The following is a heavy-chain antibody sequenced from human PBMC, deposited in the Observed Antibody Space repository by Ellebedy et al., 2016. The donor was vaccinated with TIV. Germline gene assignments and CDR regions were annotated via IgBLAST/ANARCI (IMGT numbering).Heavy chain of an antibody. CDR3: ASSPADYYGSRYYYVALDH. Sequence: ASVKVSCXASGYTFTNYGFSWVRQAPGQGLEWMGWISAYNGDTKYAQNFQGRVTMTRETSTSTGYMEMRSLRSDDTAVYYCASSPADYYGSRYYYVALDHWGQGTLVTVSS. V-gene: IGHV1-18*01. CDR2: ISAYNGDT. CDR1: GYTFTNYG. D-gene: IGHD3-10*01. J-gene: IGHJ4*02.